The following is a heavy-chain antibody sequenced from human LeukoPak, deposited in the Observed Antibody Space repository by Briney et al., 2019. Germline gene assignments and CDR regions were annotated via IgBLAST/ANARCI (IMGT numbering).Heavy chain of an antibody. CDR1: GGSISSGGYY. J-gene: IGHJ4*02. CDR3: ARAGVEGYYFDY. Sequence: PSETLSLTCTVSGGSISSGGYYWSWIRQHPGKGLEWIGYIYYSGSTYYNPSLKSRVTILVDTSKNQFSLKLSSVTAADTAVYYCARAGVEGYYFDYWGQGTLVTVSS. V-gene: IGHV4-31*03. D-gene: IGHD3-10*01. CDR2: IYYSGST.